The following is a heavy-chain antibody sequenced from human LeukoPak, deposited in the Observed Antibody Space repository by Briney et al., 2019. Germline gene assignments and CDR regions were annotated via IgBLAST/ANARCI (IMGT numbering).Heavy chain of an antibody. Sequence: GGSLRLSCAASGFTFSSYTMHWVRQAPGKGLEWVSAISGSGGSTYYADSVKGRFTISRDNSKNTLYLQMNSLRAEDTAVYYCAITYPADYHDSSGYYGVDYWGQGTLVTVSS. CDR1: GFTFSSYT. D-gene: IGHD3-22*01. V-gene: IGHV3-23*01. J-gene: IGHJ4*02. CDR2: ISGSGGST. CDR3: AITYPADYHDSSGYYGVDY.